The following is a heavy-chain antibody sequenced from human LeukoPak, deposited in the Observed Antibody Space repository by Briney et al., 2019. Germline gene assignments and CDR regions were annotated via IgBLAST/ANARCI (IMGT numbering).Heavy chain of an antibody. Sequence: GGSLRLSCAASGFTFDDYAMHWVRQAPGKGLEWVSGISWNSGSIGYADSVKGRFTISRDNAKNSLYLQMNSLRAEDMALYYCAKGLYSSGWYGWDYWGQGTLVTVSS. J-gene: IGHJ4*02. CDR3: AKGLYSSGWYGWDY. V-gene: IGHV3-9*03. D-gene: IGHD6-19*01. CDR2: ISWNSGSI. CDR1: GFTFDDYA.